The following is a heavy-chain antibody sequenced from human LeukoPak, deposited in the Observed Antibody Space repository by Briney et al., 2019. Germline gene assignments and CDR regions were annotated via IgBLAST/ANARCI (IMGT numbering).Heavy chain of an antibody. CDR1: GFTFSSYA. V-gene: IGHV3-23*01. J-gene: IGHJ4*02. CDR2: ISGSGGST. Sequence: GGSLRLSCAASGFTFSSYAMSWVRQAPGKGLEWVSAISGSGGSTYYADSVKGRFTISRDNSKNTLCLQMNSLRAEDTAVYYCAKGFNWNYEHYFDYWGQGTLVTVSS. D-gene: IGHD1-7*01. CDR3: AKGFNWNYEHYFDY.